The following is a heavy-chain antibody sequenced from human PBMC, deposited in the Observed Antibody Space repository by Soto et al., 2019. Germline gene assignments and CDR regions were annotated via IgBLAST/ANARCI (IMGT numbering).Heavy chain of an antibody. J-gene: IGHJ4*02. CDR2: TRNRANSYTT. CDR1: GFTFSDHY. Sequence: PGGSLRLSCAASGFTFSDHYMDWVRQAPGKGLEWVGRTRNRANSYTTEYAASVKGRFAISRDDSKSSLYLQMNSLKTEDTAVYYCARVAHTSGYSFDSWGQGTLVTVSS. D-gene: IGHD6-19*01. V-gene: IGHV3-72*01. CDR3: ARVAHTSGYSFDS.